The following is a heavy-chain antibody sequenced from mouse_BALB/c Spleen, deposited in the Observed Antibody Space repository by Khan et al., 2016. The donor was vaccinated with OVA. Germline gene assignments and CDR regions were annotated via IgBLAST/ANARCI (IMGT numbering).Heavy chain of an antibody. CDR1: GYTFTSYT. V-gene: IGHV1-4*01. CDR3: VRDGAYHRNDGWFAY. J-gene: IGHJ3*01. CDR2: INPSNGYT. D-gene: IGHD2-14*01. Sequence: VQLQQSGAELARPGASVKMSCKASGYTFTSYTIPWIKERPGQGLEWIGYINPSNGYTNYNQKFKDKATLTTEKSSTTAYLQLSSLTSDDSAVYNCVRDGAYHRNDGWFAYWGQGTLVTVSA.